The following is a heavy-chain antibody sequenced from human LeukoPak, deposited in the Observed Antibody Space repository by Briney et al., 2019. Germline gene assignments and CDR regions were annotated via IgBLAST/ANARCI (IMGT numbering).Heavy chain of an antibody. CDR2: IIPILGIA. CDR1: GGTFSSYA. Sequence: SVKVSCKASGGTFSSYAISWVRQAPGQGLEWMGRIIPILGIANCAQKFQGRVTITADKSTSTAYMELSSLRSEDTAVYYCARDQGDGYTYFDYWGQGALVTVSS. CDR3: ARDQGDGYTYFDY. V-gene: IGHV1-69*04. J-gene: IGHJ4*02. D-gene: IGHD5-24*01.